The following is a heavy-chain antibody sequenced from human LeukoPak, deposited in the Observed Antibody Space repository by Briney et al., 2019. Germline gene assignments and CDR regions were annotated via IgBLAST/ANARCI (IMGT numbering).Heavy chain of an antibody. CDR3: ARHIGIYPYGMDV. D-gene: IGHD1-14*01. J-gene: IGHJ6*02. CDR1: GGSISSYY. CDR2: IYYSGST. V-gene: IGHV4-59*05. Sequence: SETLSLTCTVSGGSISSYYWSWIRQPPGKGLEWIGSIYYSGSTYYNPSLKSRVTISVDTSKNQFSLKLSSVTAADTAVYYCARHIGIYPYGMDVWGQGTTVTVSS.